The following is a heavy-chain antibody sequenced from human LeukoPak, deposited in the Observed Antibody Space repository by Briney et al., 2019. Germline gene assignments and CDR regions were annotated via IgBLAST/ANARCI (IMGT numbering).Heavy chain of an antibody. V-gene: IGHV5-51*01. Sequence: GESLMISCKGSGYSFTSYWIGWVRQMPGKGLEWMGIIYPGDSDTRYSPSFQGQVTISADKSISTAYLQWSSLKASDTAMYYCARQGAYYYDSSGYYYWFDPWGQGTLVTVSS. CDR1: GYSFTSYW. D-gene: IGHD3-22*01. J-gene: IGHJ5*02. CDR3: ARQGAYYYDSSGYYYWFDP. CDR2: IYPGDSDT.